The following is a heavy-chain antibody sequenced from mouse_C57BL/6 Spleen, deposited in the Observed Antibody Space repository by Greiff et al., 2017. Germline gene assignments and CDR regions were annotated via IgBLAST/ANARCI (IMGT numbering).Heavy chain of an antibody. CDR2: ISDGGSYT. V-gene: IGHV5-4*03. Sequence: EVKLQESGGGLVKPGGSLKLSCAASGFTFSSYAMSWVRQTPEKRLEWVATISDGGSYTYYPDNVKGRFTISRDNAKNNLYLQMSHLKSEDTAMYYCARVQGRGYAMDYWGQGTSVTVSS. CDR1: GFTFSSYA. CDR3: ARVQGRGYAMDY. D-gene: IGHD3-2*02. J-gene: IGHJ4*01.